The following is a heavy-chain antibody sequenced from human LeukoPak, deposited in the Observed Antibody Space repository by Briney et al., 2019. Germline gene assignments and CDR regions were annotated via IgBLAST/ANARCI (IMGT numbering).Heavy chain of an antibody. CDR2: INHSGST. V-gene: IGHV4-34*01. J-gene: IGHJ4*02. D-gene: IGHD2/OR15-2a*01. CDR3: ANLLNLDY. Sequence: SETLSLTCTVSGGSISSYYWSWIRQPPGKGLEWIGEINHSGSTNYNPSLKSRVTISVDTSKNQFSLKLSSVTAADTAVYYCANLLNLDYWGQGTLVTVSS. CDR1: GGSISSYY.